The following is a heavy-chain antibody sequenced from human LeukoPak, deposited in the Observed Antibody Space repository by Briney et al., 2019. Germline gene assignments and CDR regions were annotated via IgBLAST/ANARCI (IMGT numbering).Heavy chain of an antibody. CDR2: SYYSGST. J-gene: IGHJ6*03. V-gene: IGHV4-30-4*08. CDR3: ARVVGITFVRGIFNYYYMDV. Sequence: SQTLSLTCTLSVVSVTNNDYYWTWIRQPPGKGLEWIGYSYYSGSTYYNPSLESRLTISVDTSKNQFSLNLSSVTAADTAVYYCARVVGITFVRGIFNYYYMDVWGKGTTVTVSS. D-gene: IGHD3-10*01. CDR1: VVSVTNNDYY.